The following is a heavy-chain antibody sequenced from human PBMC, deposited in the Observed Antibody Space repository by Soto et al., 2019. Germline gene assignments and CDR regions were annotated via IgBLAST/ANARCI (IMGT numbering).Heavy chain of an antibody. D-gene: IGHD1-26*01. V-gene: IGHV3-30-3*01. CDR1: GFTVSNYA. J-gene: IGHJ3*02. CDR2: ISHDGTNK. CDR3: AREADPVGANDAFDI. Sequence: QVQLVGSGGGVVQPGGSLRLSCAASGFTVSNYAIHWARQAPGRGLEWVALISHDGTNKHYADSVKGRFTISRDNLKNTVYLQMNSLKPDDTAVFYCAREADPVGANDAFDIWGQGRMVTVSS.